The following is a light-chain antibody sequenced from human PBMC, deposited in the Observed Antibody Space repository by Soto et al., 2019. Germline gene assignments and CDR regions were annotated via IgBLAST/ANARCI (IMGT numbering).Light chain of an antibody. CDR3: QQSSSTPET. CDR2: AAS. CDR1: QSISSY. Sequence: DIRMTQSPSSLSASVGDSVTITCRASQSISSYLNWYTQKPGKAPKLRIYAASSLQSGVPTRFSGSGTWTDFTLTSSSLQTEYFATYCCQQSSSTPETVGQETKLEIK. V-gene: IGKV1-39*01. J-gene: IGKJ2*01.